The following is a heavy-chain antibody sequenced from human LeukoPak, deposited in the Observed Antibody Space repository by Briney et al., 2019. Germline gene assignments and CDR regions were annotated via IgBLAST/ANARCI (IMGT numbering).Heavy chain of an antibody. J-gene: IGHJ6*02. D-gene: IGHD3-22*01. Sequence: ASVKVSCKASGYTFTSYDINWVRQAPGQGLEWMGRIIPILGIANYAQKFQGRVTITADKSTSTAYMELSSLRSEDTAVYYCARADYYDSSGYPYYYYGMDVWGQGTTVTVSS. V-gene: IGHV1-69*04. CDR3: ARADYYDSSGYPYYYYGMDV. CDR2: IIPILGIA. CDR1: GYTFTSYD.